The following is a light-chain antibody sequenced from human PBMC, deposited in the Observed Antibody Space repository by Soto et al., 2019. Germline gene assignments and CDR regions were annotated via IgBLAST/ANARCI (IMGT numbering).Light chain of an antibody. CDR3: QQYGSSSTWP. Sequence: EIVLTQSPGTLSLSPGERATLSCRASQSVSSAYLAWYQHKPGQPPTLLIYAASSRVTGIPDRFSGSGSGTDFTLTISRLETEDFAVYYCQQYGSSSTWPFAQGTKVEIK. J-gene: IGKJ1*01. V-gene: IGKV3-20*01. CDR1: QSVSSAY. CDR2: AAS.